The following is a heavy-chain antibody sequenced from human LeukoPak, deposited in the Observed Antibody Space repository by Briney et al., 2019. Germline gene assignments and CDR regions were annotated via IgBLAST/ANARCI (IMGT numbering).Heavy chain of an antibody. CDR3: ARGVTGWLQFDY. J-gene: IGHJ4*02. CDR2: INPNSGDT. V-gene: IGHV1-2*02. D-gene: IGHD5-24*01. Sequence: ASVKVSCKASGYIFTGYYMHWVRQAPGQGLEWMGWINPNSGDTNYAQKFQGRVTMTRDTSISTAYMELSSLRSEDTAVYYCARGVTGWLQFDYWGQGTLVTVSS. CDR1: GYIFTGYY.